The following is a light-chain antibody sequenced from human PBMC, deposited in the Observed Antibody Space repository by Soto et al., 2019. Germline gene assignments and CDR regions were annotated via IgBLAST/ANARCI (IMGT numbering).Light chain of an antibody. CDR3: QQYNDWPPWT. Sequence: EIVMTQSPPTLSVSPGERATLSCGASQSVRSNLAWYQQKPGQAPRLLIYGASNRATGIPARFSGSGSGTEFTLTISSLQPEDFAVYYCQQYNDWPPWTFGQGTKVEIK. CDR2: GAS. V-gene: IGKV3-15*01. CDR1: QSVRSN. J-gene: IGKJ1*01.